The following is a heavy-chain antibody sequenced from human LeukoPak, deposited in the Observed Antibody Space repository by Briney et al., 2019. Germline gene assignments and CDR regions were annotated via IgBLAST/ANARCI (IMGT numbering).Heavy chain of an antibody. D-gene: IGHD7-27*01. CDR1: GYTFTAYY. V-gene: IGHV1-2*02. CDR3: AIQPWGSGNNWYFDL. J-gene: IGHJ2*01. Sequence: ASVKVSRKASGYTFTAYYIHWVRQAPGQGLEWMGWISPNSGGTDYAQKFKGRVTMTRDTSISTTYVELSSLTSDDTAVYYCAIQPWGSGNNWYFDLWGRGTLVTVSS. CDR2: ISPNSGGT.